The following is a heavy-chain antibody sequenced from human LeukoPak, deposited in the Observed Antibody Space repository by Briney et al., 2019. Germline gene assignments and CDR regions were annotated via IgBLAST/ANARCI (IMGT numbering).Heavy chain of an antibody. V-gene: IGHV3-30*02. CDR2: IRYDGSSK. Sequence: GGSLRLSCAASGFTFSNYGMHWIRQAPGKGLEWVTFIRYDGSSKYYADSVKGRFTISRDNSKNTLYVQMNSLRAEDTAVYYCAKSPEYSGYDWFDYWGQGTLVTVSS. CDR3: AKSPEYSGYDWFDY. D-gene: IGHD5-12*01. J-gene: IGHJ4*02. CDR1: GFTFSNYG.